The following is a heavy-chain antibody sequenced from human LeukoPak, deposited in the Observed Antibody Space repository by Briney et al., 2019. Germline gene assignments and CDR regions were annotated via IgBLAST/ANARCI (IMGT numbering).Heavy chain of an antibody. D-gene: IGHD6-6*01. Sequence: ASVKVSCKASGGTFSSYAISWVRQAPGQGLEWMGGIIPIFGTANYAQKFQGRVTITADESTSTAYMELSSLRSEDTAVYYCAREGAAPPGFDYWGQGTLVTVSS. CDR1: GGTFSSYA. J-gene: IGHJ4*02. CDR2: IIPIFGTA. CDR3: AREGAAPPGFDY. V-gene: IGHV1-69*13.